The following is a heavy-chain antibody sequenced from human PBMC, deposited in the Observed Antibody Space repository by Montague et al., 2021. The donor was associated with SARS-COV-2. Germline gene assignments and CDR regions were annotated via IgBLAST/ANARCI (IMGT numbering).Heavy chain of an antibody. Sequence: TLSLTCTVSGGSISSGNYYWSWIRQPAGKGLEWIGRTYTSGSTNYNPSLKSRVTISADTSKNQFSLKLSSVTAADTAVYYCTREGYQVLWSDYYYYGMDVWGQGTTVTVSS. CDR3: TREGYQVLWSDYYYYGMDV. V-gene: IGHV4-61*02. CDR1: GGSISSGNYY. J-gene: IGHJ6*02. CDR2: TYTSGST. D-gene: IGHD2-2*01.